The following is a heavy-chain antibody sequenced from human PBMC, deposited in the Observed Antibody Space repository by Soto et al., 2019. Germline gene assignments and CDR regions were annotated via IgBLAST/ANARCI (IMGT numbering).Heavy chain of an antibody. D-gene: IGHD3-16*01. CDR2: ISHTGST. CDR3: ARAVAPYLGTWFDP. V-gene: IGHV4-30-2*01. CDR1: GGSISSGNSYS. Sequence: QLQLQESGSGLVKPSQTLSLTCAVSGGSISSGNSYSWSWIRQPPGKGLEWIGSISHTGSTSYNPSLKGRGTMSVDKSKNQVSLKLSSVTAADMAVYYCARAVAPYLGTWFDPWGHGTLVIVSS. J-gene: IGHJ5*02.